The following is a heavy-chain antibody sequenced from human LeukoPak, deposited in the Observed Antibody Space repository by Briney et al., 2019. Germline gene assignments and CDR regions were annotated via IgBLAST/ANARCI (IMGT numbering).Heavy chain of an antibody. J-gene: IGHJ4*02. CDR2: INTDGSST. Sequence: PGGSLRLSCAASGFTFSIYWMHWVRQAPGKGLVWVSRINTDGSSTNYADSVKGRFTIPRDNAENTLYLQMNSLRAEDTAVYYCARGPHYYDSSGSLVDYWGQGTLVTVSS. CDR1: GFTFSIYW. V-gene: IGHV3-74*01. CDR3: ARGPHYYDSSGSLVDY. D-gene: IGHD3-22*01.